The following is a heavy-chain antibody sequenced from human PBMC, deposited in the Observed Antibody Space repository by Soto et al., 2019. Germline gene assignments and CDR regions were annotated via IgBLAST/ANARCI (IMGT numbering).Heavy chain of an antibody. CDR1: GFTFSSYG. CDR2: ISYDGSNK. CDR3: AKDFFDSSSSLSSNEYYYYGMDV. J-gene: IGHJ6*02. V-gene: IGHV3-30*18. Sequence: QPGGSLRVSCAASGFTFSSYGMHWVRQAPGKGLEWVAVISYDGSNKYYADSVKGRFTISRDNSKNTLYLQMNSLRAEDTAVYYCAKDFFDSSSSLSSNEYYYYGMDVWGQGTTVTVSS. D-gene: IGHD6-6*01.